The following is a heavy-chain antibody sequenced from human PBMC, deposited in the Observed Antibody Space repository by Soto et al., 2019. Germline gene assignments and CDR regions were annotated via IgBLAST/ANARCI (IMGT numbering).Heavy chain of an antibody. CDR3: AREKSSGWYHYFDY. V-gene: IGHV3-30-3*01. J-gene: IGHJ4*02. D-gene: IGHD6-19*01. CDR2: ISYDGSNK. CDR1: GFTFSSYA. Sequence: QVQLVESGGGVVQPGRSLRLSCAASGFTFSSYAMHWVRQAPGKGLEWVAVISYDGSNKYYADSVKGRFTISRDNSKNTLYLQMNSLRAEDTAVYYCAREKSSGWYHYFDYWGQGTLVTVSS.